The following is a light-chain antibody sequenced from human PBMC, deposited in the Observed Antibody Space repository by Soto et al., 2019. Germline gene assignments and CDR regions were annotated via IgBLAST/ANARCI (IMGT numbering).Light chain of an antibody. J-gene: IGKJ3*01. V-gene: IGKV1-27*01. CDR1: QAINGY. CDR2: HAS. Sequence: DIQMTQSPPSLSASVGDTVTITCRASQAINGYLAWYQQKPGEVPKLLIYHASTLQPGVPSRFSGGGSGADYTLTISSLQPEDGATYFCQNYKSALCVFGPGSKVNIK. CDR3: QNYKSALCV.